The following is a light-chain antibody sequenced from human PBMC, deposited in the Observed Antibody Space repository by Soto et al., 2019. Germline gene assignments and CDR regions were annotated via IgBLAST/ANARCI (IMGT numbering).Light chain of an antibody. CDR3: QQTYSTPT. CDR1: QSVSSS. Sequence: DIQMTQSPSSLSASVGDRVTITCRASQSVSSSLNWYQQKPGKAPNLLIYAVSNLQSGVPSRFSGSGSGTDFTLTIRSLQPEDFASYYCQQTYSTPTFGQGTKVDIK. CDR2: AVS. V-gene: IGKV1-39*01. J-gene: IGKJ1*01.